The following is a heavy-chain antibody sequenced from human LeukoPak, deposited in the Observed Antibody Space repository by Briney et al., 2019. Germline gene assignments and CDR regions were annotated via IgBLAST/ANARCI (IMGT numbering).Heavy chain of an antibody. V-gene: IGHV3-9*01. J-gene: IGHJ3*02. CDR2: ISWNSGSI. CDR1: GFTFDDYA. CDR3: AKGISYDYGSGSYQRTSARDAFDI. D-gene: IGHD3-10*01. Sequence: GGSLRLSCAASGFTFDDYAMHWVRQAPGKGLEWVSGISWNSGSIGYADSVKGRFTISRDNAKNSLYLQMNSLRAEDTALYYCAKGISYDYGSGSYQRTSARDAFDIWGQGTMVTVSS.